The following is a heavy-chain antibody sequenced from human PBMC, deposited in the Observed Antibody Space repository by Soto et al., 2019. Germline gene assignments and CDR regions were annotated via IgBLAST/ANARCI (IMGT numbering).Heavy chain of an antibody. J-gene: IGHJ6*02. CDR1: GYTFSSYA. D-gene: IGHD3-10*01. V-gene: IGHV1-3*01. Sequence: QVQLVQSGAEVKKPGASVKVSCKASGYTFSSYAMHWVRQAPGQRLEWMGWINAGNGNTKYSQKFQGRVTITRDTSASTAYMELSSLRSEDTAVYYCASSRITMVPYGMDVWGQGTTVTVSS. CDR2: INAGNGNT. CDR3: ASSRITMVPYGMDV.